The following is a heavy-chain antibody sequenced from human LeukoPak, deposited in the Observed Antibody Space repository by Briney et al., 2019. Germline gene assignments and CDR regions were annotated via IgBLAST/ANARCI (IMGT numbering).Heavy chain of an antibody. CDR2: INHSGST. V-gene: IGHV4-34*01. CDR1: GGSFSGYY. J-gene: IGHJ3*02. Sequence: SETLSLTCAVYGGSFSGYYWSWIRQPPGKGLEWIGEINHSGSTNYNPSLKSRVTISVDTSKNQFSLKLSSVTAADTAVYYCARGGEMATIKGHDAFDIWGQGTMVTVSS. D-gene: IGHD5-24*01. CDR3: ARGGEMATIKGHDAFDI.